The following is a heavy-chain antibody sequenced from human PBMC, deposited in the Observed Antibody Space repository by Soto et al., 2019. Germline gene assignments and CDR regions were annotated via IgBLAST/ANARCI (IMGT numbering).Heavy chain of an antibody. CDR1: SGSISSSSYY. CDR2: IYYSGST. Sequence: SDTLSITCTGSSGSISSSSYYWVVRRHPPGKGLEWIGSIYYSGSTYYNPSLKSRVTISVDTSKNQFSLKLSSVTAADTAVYYCARQGIDYGVPGPVDYWGQGTLVTVSS. V-gene: IGHV4-39*01. J-gene: IGHJ4*02. D-gene: IGHD4-17*01. CDR3: ARQGIDYGVPGPVDY.